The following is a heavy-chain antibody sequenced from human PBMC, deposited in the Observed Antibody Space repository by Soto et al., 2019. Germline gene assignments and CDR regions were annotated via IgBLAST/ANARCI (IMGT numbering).Heavy chain of an antibody. CDR3: ARSVSP. CDR2: IYYRGST. V-gene: IGHV4-31*03. Sequence: QVQLQESGPGLVKPSQTLSLTCTVSGGSISSGGYYWGWIRQHPGKGLEWIGDIYYRGSTYYNPSLKSRVTIPVDTSKTQCSLKLTPVTAADTAVYYCARSVSPWGQGTLVTVSS. CDR1: GGSISSGGYY. J-gene: IGHJ5*02.